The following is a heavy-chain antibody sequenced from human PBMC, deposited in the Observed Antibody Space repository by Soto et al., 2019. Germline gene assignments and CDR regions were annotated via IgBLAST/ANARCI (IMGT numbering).Heavy chain of an antibody. Sequence: PSETLSLTCAVYGGSFSGYYWSWICQPPGKGLEWIGEINHSGSTNYNPSLKSRDTISVDTSKNQFSLKLSSVTAADTAVYYCARVPLYNWNYGWFDPWGQGTLVTVSS. CDR2: INHSGST. CDR3: ARVPLYNWNYGWFDP. J-gene: IGHJ5*02. V-gene: IGHV4-34*01. D-gene: IGHD1-7*01. CDR1: GGSFSGYY.